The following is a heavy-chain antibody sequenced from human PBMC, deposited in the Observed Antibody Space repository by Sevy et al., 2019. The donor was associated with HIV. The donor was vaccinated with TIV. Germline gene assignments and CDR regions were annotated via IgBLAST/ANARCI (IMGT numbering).Heavy chain of an antibody. D-gene: IGHD3-10*01. Sequence: SETLSLTCAVSGYSISSDYYWGWIRQTPGKGLEWIGSIYHGGSTYYNSSLKSRVTMSVDTSKNQFYLKLSSVTAAGTAVYYCASREISTSFGWFDPWGQGTLVTVSS. V-gene: IGHV4-38-2*01. CDR3: ASREISTSFGWFDP. CDR2: IYHGGST. J-gene: IGHJ5*02. CDR1: GYSISSDYY.